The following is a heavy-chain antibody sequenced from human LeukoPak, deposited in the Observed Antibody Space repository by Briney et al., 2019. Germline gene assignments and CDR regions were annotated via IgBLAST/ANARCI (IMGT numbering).Heavy chain of an antibody. Sequence: QSGGSLRLSCAASGFDLNTYEMNWVRQAPGKGLEWIADITISGHTKNYADSVKGRFTISRDNAGTSLYLQMNSLRVEDTGVYYCARGDPHADLWGQGTLVTVSS. CDR3: ARGDPHADL. CDR1: GFDLNTYE. CDR2: ITISGHTK. V-gene: IGHV3-48*03. J-gene: IGHJ5*02.